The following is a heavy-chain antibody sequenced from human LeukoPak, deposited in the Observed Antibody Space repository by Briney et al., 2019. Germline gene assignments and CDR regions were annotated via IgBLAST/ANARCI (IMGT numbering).Heavy chain of an antibody. CDR3: ARDSRSEFIFDY. J-gene: IGHJ4*02. CDR2: INHSGST. D-gene: IGHD2-21*01. Sequence: SETLSLTCAVYGGSFSGYYWSWIRQPPGKGLEWIGEINHSGSTNYNPSLKSRVTISVDTSKNQFSLKLSSVTAADTAVYYCARDSRSEFIFDYWGQGTLVTVSS. V-gene: IGHV4-34*01. CDR1: GGSFSGYY.